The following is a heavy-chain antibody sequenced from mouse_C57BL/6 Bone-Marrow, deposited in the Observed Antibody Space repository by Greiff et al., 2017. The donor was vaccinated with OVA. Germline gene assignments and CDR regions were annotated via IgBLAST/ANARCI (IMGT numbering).Heavy chain of an antibody. D-gene: IGHD2-4*01. Sequence: VQLHQSGPELVKPGASVKISCKASGYTFTDYYMNWVKQSHGKSLEWIGDINPNNGGTSYNQKFKGKATLTVDKSSSTAYMELRSLTSEDSAVYYCARSKYYDYDWFAYWGQGTLVTVSA. J-gene: IGHJ3*01. V-gene: IGHV1-26*01. CDR1: GYTFTDYY. CDR2: INPNNGGT. CDR3: ARSKYYDYDWFAY.